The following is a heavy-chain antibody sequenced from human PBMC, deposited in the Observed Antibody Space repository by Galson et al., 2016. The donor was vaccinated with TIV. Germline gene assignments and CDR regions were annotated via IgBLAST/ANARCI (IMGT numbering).Heavy chain of an antibody. CDR2: IDPTDSYT. V-gene: IGHV5-10-1*01. D-gene: IGHD3-10*01. CDR3: ARGVSSGSAWLDP. Sequence: QSGAEVKKPGESLRISCKGSGYRFTSYWINWVRQMPGKGLEWMGRIDPTDSYTNYSPSFQGHVTISADKSSTPAYLQWSSLKASDTAMYYCARGVSSGSAWLDPWGPGTPVTVSS. CDR1: GYRFTSYW. J-gene: IGHJ5*02.